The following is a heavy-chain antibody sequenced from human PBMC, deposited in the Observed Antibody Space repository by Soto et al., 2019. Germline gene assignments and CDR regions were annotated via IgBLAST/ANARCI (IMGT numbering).Heavy chain of an antibody. CDR3: ARDWRITSFGVTYYYYGMDV. D-gene: IGHD3-3*01. J-gene: IGHJ6*02. V-gene: IGHV3-11*01. Sequence: GGCMRLSCAACGLTFCDYYMSWICQAPGKGLEWVSYISSSGSTIYYADSVKGRFTISRDNAKNSLYLQMNSLRAEDTAVYYCARDWRITSFGVTYYYYGMDVWGQGTTVTVSS. CDR2: ISSSGSTI. CDR1: GLTFCDYY.